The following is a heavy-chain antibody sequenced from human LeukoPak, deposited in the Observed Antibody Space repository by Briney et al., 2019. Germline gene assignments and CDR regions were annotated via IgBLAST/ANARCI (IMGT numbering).Heavy chain of an antibody. J-gene: IGHJ4*01. CDR3: VAYNWNYPDY. CDR1: GFSFSSYY. V-gene: IGHV3-74*01. Sequence: GGSLRLSCAASGFSFSSYYMYWVRHAPEKGLVWVSRIRPDGTGTAYADSVKGRFTISRVNAKNTLYLQMNSLRAEDTAVYYCVAYNWNYPDYWGQGTLVTVSS. D-gene: IGHD1-20*01. CDR2: IRPDGTGT.